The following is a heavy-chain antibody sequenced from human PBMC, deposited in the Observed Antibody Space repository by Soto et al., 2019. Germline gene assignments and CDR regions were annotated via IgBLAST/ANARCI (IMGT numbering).Heavy chain of an antibody. Sequence: GGSMILSWAVAGFTLGSYSMSWASPAHGRGLEWVAVISYDGSNKYYADSVKGRFTNSRDNSKNTLFLQMNSLRAEDTAVYYCAIGHIVATNGPDYSGMDFGGKGPTVTSPQ. CDR3: AIGHIVATNGPDYSGMDF. CDR2: ISYDGSNK. D-gene: IGHD5-12*01. CDR1: GFTLGSYS. V-gene: IGHV3-30-3*01. J-gene: IGHJ6*04.